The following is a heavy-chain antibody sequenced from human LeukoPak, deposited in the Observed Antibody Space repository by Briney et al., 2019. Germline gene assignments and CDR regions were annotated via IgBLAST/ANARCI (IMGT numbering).Heavy chain of an antibody. D-gene: IGHD1-26*01. Sequence: GRSLRLSCAASGFTFSSYGMHWVRQAPGKGLEWVAVIWYDGSNKYYADSVKGRFTISRDNSQNTLYLQMNSLGVEDTAVYYCAKDTGLVGATRYYFDYWGQGTLVTVSS. CDR1: GFTFSSYG. V-gene: IGHV3-33*06. CDR2: IWYDGSNK. CDR3: AKDTGLVGATRYYFDY. J-gene: IGHJ4*02.